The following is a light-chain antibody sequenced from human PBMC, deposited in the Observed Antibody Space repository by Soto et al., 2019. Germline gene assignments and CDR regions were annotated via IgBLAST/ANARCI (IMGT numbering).Light chain of an antibody. CDR2: AAS. CDR1: QGISSY. J-gene: IGKJ5*01. Sequence: DVQLTKSPSFLSASVGDRVTITCRASQGISSYLAWYQQKPGKAPKLLIYAASTLQSGVPSRFSGSGSGTEFTLTISSLQPEDFATYYCQQLNSYPLTFGQGTRLEI. CDR3: QQLNSYPLT. V-gene: IGKV1-9*01.